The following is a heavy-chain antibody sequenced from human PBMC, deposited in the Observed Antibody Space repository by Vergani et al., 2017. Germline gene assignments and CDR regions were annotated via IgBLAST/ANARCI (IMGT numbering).Heavy chain of an antibody. D-gene: IGHD3-22*01. Sequence: QVQLVQSGAEVKKPGSSVKVSCKASGGTFSSYAISWVRQAPGQGLEWMGGIIPIFGTANYAQKFQGRVTITADESTSTADVELSSLRSEDTAGYYCAWAPPYYYDSSGYAYFQHWGQGTLVTVSS. CDR1: GGTFSSYA. CDR2: IIPIFGTA. V-gene: IGHV1-69*01. CDR3: AWAPPYYYDSSGYAYFQH. J-gene: IGHJ1*01.